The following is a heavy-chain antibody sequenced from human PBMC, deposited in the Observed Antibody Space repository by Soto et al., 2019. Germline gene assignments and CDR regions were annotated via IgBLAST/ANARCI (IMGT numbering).Heavy chain of an antibody. CDR3: ARVELHSASAFDI. CDR2: INPDSGDT. Sequence: ASVKVSCKASGYTFTGYYMHWVRQAPGQGLEWMGRINPDSGDTDHAEKFQGRVTMTTDTSTSTAYMELRSLRSDDTAVYYCARVELHSASAFDIWGQGTMVTVSS. D-gene: IGHD1-26*01. CDR1: GYTFTGYY. J-gene: IGHJ3*02. V-gene: IGHV1-2*06.